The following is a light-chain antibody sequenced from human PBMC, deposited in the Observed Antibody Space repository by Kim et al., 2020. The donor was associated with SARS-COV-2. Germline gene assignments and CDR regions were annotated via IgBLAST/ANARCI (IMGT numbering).Light chain of an antibody. Sequence: KPVSISCTRSSGTITPKYVQWDQQRPGSAPTTVIYEDDRRPSGVPDRFSGSIDYSSNTASLTISGLKTEDEADYYCQSSDPSSHWVFGGGTQLTVL. V-gene: IGLV6-57*03. CDR3: QSSDPSSHWV. J-gene: IGLJ3*02. CDR2: EDD. CDR1: SGTITPKY.